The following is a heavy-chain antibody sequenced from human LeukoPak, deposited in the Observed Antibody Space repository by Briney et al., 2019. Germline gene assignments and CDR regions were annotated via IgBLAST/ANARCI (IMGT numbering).Heavy chain of an antibody. V-gene: IGHV4-39*01. CDR2: INGSRGT. CDR1: GASISSSRYY. D-gene: IGHD1-26*01. Sequence: KPSETLSLTCTVSGASISSSRYYWVWLRPPPGRGRVWIGNINGSRGTYYNPSLKSRITISVDTTKNQFSLKLSSVAAAATAYYHCVPGSTGGSRGSWFDPGGQGNPVTVFS. J-gene: IGHJ5*02. CDR3: VPGSTGGSRGSWFDP.